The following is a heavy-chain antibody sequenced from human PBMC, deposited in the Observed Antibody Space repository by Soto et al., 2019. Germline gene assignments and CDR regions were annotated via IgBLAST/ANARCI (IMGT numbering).Heavy chain of an antibody. V-gene: IGHV3-48*04. CDR1: GFTFSSYS. CDR2: IFVSSTTI. Sequence: EVQLVESGGGLVQPGGSLRLSCVASGFTFSSYSMVWVRQAPGKGLEWIAYIFVSSTTIHYADSVKGLFTVSRDNTQNSLFLLMNSLRAEDTAIYYCGRDKDWAFDYWGQGTQVIVSS. J-gene: IGHJ4*02. D-gene: IGHD3-9*01. CDR3: GRDKDWAFDY.